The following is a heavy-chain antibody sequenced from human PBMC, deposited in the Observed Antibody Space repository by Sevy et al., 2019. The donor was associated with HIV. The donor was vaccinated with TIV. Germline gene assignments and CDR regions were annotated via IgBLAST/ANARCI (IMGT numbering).Heavy chain of an antibody. CDR2: IYSGGST. V-gene: IGHV3-53*01. CDR3: ACGYYYDSSGPPAAAFDI. D-gene: IGHD3-22*01. CDR1: GFTVSSNY. Sequence: GGSLRLSCAASGFTVSSNYMSWVRQAPGKGLEWVSVIYSGGSTYYADSVKGRFTISRDNSKNTLYLQMNSLRAEDTALYYCACGYYYDSSGPPAAAFDIWGQGTMVTVSS. J-gene: IGHJ3*02.